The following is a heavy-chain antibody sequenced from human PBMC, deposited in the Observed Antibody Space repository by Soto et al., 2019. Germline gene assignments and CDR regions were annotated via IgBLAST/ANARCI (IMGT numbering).Heavy chain of an antibody. J-gene: IGHJ3*02. V-gene: IGHV4-34*01. CDR2: INHSGST. D-gene: IGHD3-3*01. CDR3: ARGFNYDFWSGYHPDDAFDI. Sequence: SETLSLTCAVYGGSFSGYYWSWIRQPPGKGLKWIGEINHSGSTNYNPSLKSRVTISVDTSKNQFSLKLSSVTAADTAVYYCARGFNYDFWSGYHPDDAFDIWGQGTMVTVSS. CDR1: GGSFSGYY.